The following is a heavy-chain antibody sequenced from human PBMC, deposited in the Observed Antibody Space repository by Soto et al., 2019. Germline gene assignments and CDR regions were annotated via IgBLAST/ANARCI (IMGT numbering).Heavy chain of an antibody. CDR2: IYHSGST. CDR3: ARDGSGSYGRGWFAP. CDR1: GDSISRGGYY. Sequence: QVQLQESGPGLVKPSQTLSLTCTVSGDSISRGGYYWNWLRQHPRKGLEWIGYIYHSGSTIYNPSLKSRVTISVDTSKNRLSLELSNVTAADTAVYYCARDGSGSYGRGWFAPWGHGILVTVSS. D-gene: IGHD2-21*01. V-gene: IGHV4-31*03. J-gene: IGHJ5*02.